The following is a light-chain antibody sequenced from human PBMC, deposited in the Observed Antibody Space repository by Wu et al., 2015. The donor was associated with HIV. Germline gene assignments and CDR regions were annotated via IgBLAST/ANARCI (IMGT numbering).Light chain of an antibody. CDR1: QSISSSN. Sequence: EIVLTQSPGTLSLSPGERATLSCRASQSISSSNLAWYQQVPGRAPRLLISGASSRATGIPDRFSGSGSGTDFTLTISRLEPEDFAVFFCQQYSYSPPTFGQGTNVEVK. CDR3: QQYSYSPPT. CDR2: GAS. V-gene: IGKV3-20*01. J-gene: IGKJ1*01.